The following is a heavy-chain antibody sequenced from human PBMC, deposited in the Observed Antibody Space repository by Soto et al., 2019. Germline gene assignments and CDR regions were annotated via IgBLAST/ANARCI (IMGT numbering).Heavy chain of an antibody. CDR3: VRDNYGVDY. CDR1: VFPLAVYG. D-gene: IGHD3-16*01. Sequence: PGGSLRLSCAASVFPLAVYGMSWVRQAPGKGLVWVSRINSDGTTTAHADSVKGRFTISRDNAKSTLYLQMNSLRVEDTAMYYCVRDNYGVDYWGRGTLVTVSS. CDR2: INSDGTTT. J-gene: IGHJ4*02. V-gene: IGHV3-74*03.